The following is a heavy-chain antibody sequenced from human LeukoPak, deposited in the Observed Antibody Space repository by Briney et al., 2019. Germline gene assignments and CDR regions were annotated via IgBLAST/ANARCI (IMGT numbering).Heavy chain of an antibody. CDR2: IQYDGSKK. J-gene: IGHJ4*02. CDR3: ARQSYADVRYYSDY. D-gene: IGHD2-2*01. V-gene: IGHV3-30*02. Sequence: GGSLRLSCVASGFTFSSNGMHWVRQAPGKGLEWVTFIQYDGSKKYYADSVKGRFTISRDNSKNTLYLQMKSLRVENTAIYYCARQSYADVRYYSDYWGQGNLVTVSS. CDR1: GFTFSSNG.